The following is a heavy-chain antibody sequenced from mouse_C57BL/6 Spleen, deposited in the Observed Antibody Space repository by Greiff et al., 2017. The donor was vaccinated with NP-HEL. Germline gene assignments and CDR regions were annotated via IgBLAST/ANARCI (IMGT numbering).Heavy chain of an antibody. CDR3: ARGDGYYSAWFAY. V-gene: IGHV1-64*01. Sequence: VQLQQPGAELVKPGASVKLSCKASGYTFTSYWMHWVKQRPGQGLEWIGMIHPKSGSTNYNEKFKSKATLTVDKSSSTSYMQLSSLTSEDSAVYYCARGDGYYSAWFAYWGQGTLVTVSA. J-gene: IGHJ3*01. CDR2: IHPKSGST. CDR1: GYTFTSYW. D-gene: IGHD2-3*01.